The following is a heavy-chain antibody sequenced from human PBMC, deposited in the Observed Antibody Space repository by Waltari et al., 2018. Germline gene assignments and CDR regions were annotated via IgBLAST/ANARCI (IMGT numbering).Heavy chain of an antibody. J-gene: IGHJ6*02. CDR2: IQQGGSKK. Sequence: EVPLVESGGGLVQPGGSLSLSCVAFGFSITNYLMTLVRQVSGKGLEWVANIQQGGSKKNDGVSVVGGSTITRDDAKNGLVMLMNSVGDEDTAVYYCAGEDTNAKGMDVWGQGTTVTVSS. CDR1: GFSITNYL. V-gene: IGHV3-7*01. CDR3: AGEDTNAKGMDV. D-gene: IGHD2-8*01.